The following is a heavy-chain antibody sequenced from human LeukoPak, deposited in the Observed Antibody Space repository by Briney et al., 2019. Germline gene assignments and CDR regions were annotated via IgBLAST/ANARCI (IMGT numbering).Heavy chain of an antibody. Sequence: GGSLRLSCAASGFTFSSYAMHWVRQAPGKGLEWVAVISYDGSNKHYADSVKGRFTISRDNSKNTLYLQMNSLRAEDTAVYYCARDQVGRMVGERYWGQGTLVTVSS. CDR2: ISYDGSNK. CDR3: ARDQVGRMVGERY. CDR1: GFTFSSYA. J-gene: IGHJ4*02. D-gene: IGHD1-26*01. V-gene: IGHV3-30-3*01.